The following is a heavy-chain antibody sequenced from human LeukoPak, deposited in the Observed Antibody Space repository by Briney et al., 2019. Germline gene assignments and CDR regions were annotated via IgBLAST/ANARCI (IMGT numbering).Heavy chain of an antibody. D-gene: IGHD3-3*01. V-gene: IGHV3-23*01. CDR3: AKDTLGGVSGSHYSDN. Sequence: GGSLRLSCVASGFTYSSSAMHWVRQAPGKGLEWVSSLSGSATSTYYADYVKGRFTISTDNSKNTLYLQVNNLRAVDTAVYYCAKDTLGGVSGSHYSDNWGQGTLVTVSS. J-gene: IGHJ4*02. CDR1: GFTYSSSA. CDR2: LSGSATST.